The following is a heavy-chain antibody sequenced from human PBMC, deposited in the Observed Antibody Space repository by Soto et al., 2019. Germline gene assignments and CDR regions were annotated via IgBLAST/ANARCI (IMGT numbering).Heavy chain of an antibody. CDR3: ARASMTTVITDWFDP. CDR1: GGSISSGGYY. Sequence: QVQLQESDPGLVKPSQTLSLTCTVSGGSISSGGYYWSWIRQHPGKGLEWIGYIYYSGSTYYNPSLKSRVTISVDTSKNQFSLKLSSVTAADTAVYYCARASMTTVITDWFDPWGQGTLVTVSS. J-gene: IGHJ5*02. CDR2: IYYSGST. V-gene: IGHV4-31*03. D-gene: IGHD4-17*01.